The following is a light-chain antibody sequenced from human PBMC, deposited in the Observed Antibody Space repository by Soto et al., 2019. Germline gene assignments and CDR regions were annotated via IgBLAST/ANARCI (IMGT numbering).Light chain of an antibody. CDR3: QSHDSSLSAYV. CDR2: GNS. Sequence: QSVLTQPPSVSGAPGQRVTISCTGSSSNIGAGYDVHWYQQLPGTAPKLLIYGNSNRPSGVPDRSSGSKSGTSASLAITGLQAEDEADFYCQSHDSSLSAYVFGTGTKVTVL. CDR1: SSNIGAGYD. V-gene: IGLV1-40*01. J-gene: IGLJ1*01.